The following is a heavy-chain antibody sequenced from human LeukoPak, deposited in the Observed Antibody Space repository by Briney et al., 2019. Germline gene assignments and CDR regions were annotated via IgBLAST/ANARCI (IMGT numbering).Heavy chain of an antibody. Sequence: GASVRVSCKASGYTFTGYYMHWVRQAPGQGLEWMGWINPNSGGTNYAQKFQGRVTMTRDTSISTAYMELSRLRSDDTAVYYCARVSYDFWSGYYGGFDYWGQGTLVTVSS. CDR2: INPNSGGT. V-gene: IGHV1-2*02. CDR3: ARVSYDFWSGYYGGFDY. J-gene: IGHJ4*02. D-gene: IGHD3-3*01. CDR1: GYTFTGYY.